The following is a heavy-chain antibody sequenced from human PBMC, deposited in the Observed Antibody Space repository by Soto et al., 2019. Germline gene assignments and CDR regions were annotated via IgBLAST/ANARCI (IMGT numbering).Heavy chain of an antibody. CDR1: GGTFSSYS. D-gene: IGHD3-3*01. CDR2: IIPIFGTA. CDR3: AIYYDFWSGPDY. V-gene: IGHV1-69*13. J-gene: IGHJ4*02. Sequence: AASVKVSCKASGGTFSSYSISWVRHAPGQGLEWMGGIIPIFGTANYAQKFQGRVTITADESTSTAYMELSSLRSEDTAVYYCAIYYDFWSGPDYWGQGTLVTVSS.